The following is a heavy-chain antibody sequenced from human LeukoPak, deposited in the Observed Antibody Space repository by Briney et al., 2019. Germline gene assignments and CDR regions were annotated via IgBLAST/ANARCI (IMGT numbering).Heavy chain of an antibody. D-gene: IGHD3-3*01. Sequence: SETLSLTCAVYGGSFSGYYWSWIRQPPGKGLEWSGEINHSGSTNYNPSLKSRVTISVDTSNNQFSLKLSSVTAADTAVYYCARTNFGAFDIWGQGTMVTVSS. V-gene: IGHV4-34*01. CDR1: GGSFSGYY. CDR2: INHSGST. CDR3: ARTNFGAFDI. J-gene: IGHJ3*02.